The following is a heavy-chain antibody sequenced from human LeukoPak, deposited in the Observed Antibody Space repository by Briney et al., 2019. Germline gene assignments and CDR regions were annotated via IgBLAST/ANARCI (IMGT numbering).Heavy chain of an antibody. CDR2: ISYDGSDK. CDR3: ARARPSMWIDY. V-gene: IGHV3-30*04. D-gene: IGHD5-12*01. Sequence: GGSLRLSCAASGFTFSSYAMSWVRQAPGKGLEWVAVISYDGSDKFYADSVKGRFTISRDSSKNTLYLQMNSLRPEDTAVYYCARARPSMWIDYWGQGTLVTVSS. CDR1: GFTFSSYA. J-gene: IGHJ4*02.